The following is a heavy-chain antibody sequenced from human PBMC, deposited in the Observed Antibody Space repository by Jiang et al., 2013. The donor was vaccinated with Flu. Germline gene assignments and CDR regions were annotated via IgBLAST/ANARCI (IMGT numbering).Heavy chain of an antibody. Sequence: ISCKGSGYTSGYGFSNYWIGWVRQMPGKGLEWIGFIHPYDSDIRYSPPFQGQVTVSADTSISTAFLQWSSLKSSDTAIYFCASGPGPEQLDYWGQGTLVTVSS. J-gene: IGHJ4*02. CDR1: GYTSGYGFSNYW. CDR2: IHPYDSDI. V-gene: IGHV5-51*01. CDR3: ASGPGPEQLDY.